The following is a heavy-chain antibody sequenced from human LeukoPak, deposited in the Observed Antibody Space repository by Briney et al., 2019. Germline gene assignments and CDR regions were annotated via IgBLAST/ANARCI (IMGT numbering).Heavy chain of an antibody. CDR3: ARSNMHSYCSGGSCYRSTPHRLGFQH. J-gene: IGHJ1*01. Sequence: SSETLSLTCTVSGGSISSGGYYWSRIRQHPGKGLEWIGYIYYSGSTYYNPSLKSRVTISVDTSKNQFSLKLSSVTAADTAVYWCARSNMHSYCSGGSCYRSTPHRLGFQHWGQGTLVTVSS. D-gene: IGHD2-15*01. CDR1: GGSISSGGYY. CDR2: IYYSGST. V-gene: IGHV4-31*03.